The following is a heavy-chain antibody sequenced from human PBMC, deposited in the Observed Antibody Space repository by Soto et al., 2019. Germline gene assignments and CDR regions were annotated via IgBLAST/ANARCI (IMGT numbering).Heavy chain of an antibody. CDR1: GYTFTSYA. CDR2: INAGNGNT. V-gene: IGHV1-3*01. CDR3: ARGGITIFGVVSWDDYGMDV. D-gene: IGHD3-3*01. J-gene: IGHJ6*02. Sequence: GASVKVSCKASGYTFTSYAMHWVRQAPGQRLEWMGWINAGNGNTKYSQKFQGRVTITRDTSASTAYMELSSLRSEDTAVYYCARGGITIFGVVSWDDYGMDVWGQGTTVTVSS.